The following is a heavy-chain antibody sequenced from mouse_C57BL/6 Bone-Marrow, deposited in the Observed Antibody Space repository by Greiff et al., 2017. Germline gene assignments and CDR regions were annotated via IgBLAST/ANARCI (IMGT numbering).Heavy chain of an antibody. CDR3: TRAGGDGYFDY. Sequence: EVKVEESGGGLVQPGGSMKLSCAASGFTFSDAWMDWVRQSPEKGLEWVAEIRNKANNHATYYAESVKGRFTISRDDSKSSVYLQMNSLRAEDTGIYYCTRAGGDGYFDYWGQGTTLTVSS. CDR2: IRNKANNHAT. J-gene: IGHJ2*01. V-gene: IGHV6-6*01. CDR1: GFTFSDAW. D-gene: IGHD3-3*01.